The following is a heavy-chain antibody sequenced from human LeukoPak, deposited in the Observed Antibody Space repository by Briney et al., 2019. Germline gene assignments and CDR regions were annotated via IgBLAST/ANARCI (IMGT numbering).Heavy chain of an antibody. CDR2: IYSSGST. CDR1: GDSISQSNYY. J-gene: IGHJ5*02. Sequence: PSETLSLTCTVSGDSISQSNYYWGWLRQPPGKALEWLGSIYSSGSTYYDPPLKSRITVSADMSKNQFSLKVTSVTAADTAVYYCARGGEKENWFDPWGQGTLVTVSS. D-gene: IGHD3-10*01. V-gene: IGHV4-39*01. CDR3: ARGGEKENWFDP.